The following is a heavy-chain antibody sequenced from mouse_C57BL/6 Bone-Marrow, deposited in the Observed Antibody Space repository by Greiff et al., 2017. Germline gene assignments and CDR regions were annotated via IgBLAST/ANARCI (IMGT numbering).Heavy chain of an antibody. CDR2: IYIGNGYT. CDR1: GYTFTSYG. J-gene: IGHJ4*01. D-gene: IGHD1-1*01. V-gene: IGHV1-58*01. CDR3: ATTTGVAFYYYAMDY. Sequence: VQLQQSGAELVRPGSSVKMSCKTSGYTFTSYGINWVKQRPGQGLEWIGYIYIGNGYTEYNEKFKGKATLTADTSSSTAYIQRSILTSEDSAIYFCATTTGVAFYYYAMDYWGQGTSVTVSS.